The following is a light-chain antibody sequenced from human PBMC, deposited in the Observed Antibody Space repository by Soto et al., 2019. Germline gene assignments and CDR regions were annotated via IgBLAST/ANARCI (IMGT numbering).Light chain of an antibody. CDR1: QGFSDW. J-gene: IGKJ1*01. Sequence: DIQMTQSPSTLSASVGDRVTITCRASQGFSDWLAWYQQKPGKAPKLLIYGASNLESGVPSRFSGSGSGTEFTLTINSLQPDDFVTYYCQQYNNSPWTFGQGTKVVIK. CDR3: QQYNNSPWT. CDR2: GAS. V-gene: IGKV1-5*01.